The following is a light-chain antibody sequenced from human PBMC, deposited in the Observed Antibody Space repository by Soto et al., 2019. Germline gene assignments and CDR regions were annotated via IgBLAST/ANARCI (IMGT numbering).Light chain of an antibody. CDR2: EVS. CDR3: CSYSASGPDVV. V-gene: IGLV2-14*01. Sequence: QSALTQPASVSGSPGQSITISCTGTTSDVGGVYGHVSWYQHHPGKAPKLMISEVSKRPSGVSNRFSGSKSGNTASLTISGLRAEDEADYYCCSYSASGPDVVFGGGTKLTVL. J-gene: IGLJ2*01. CDR1: TSDVGGVYGH.